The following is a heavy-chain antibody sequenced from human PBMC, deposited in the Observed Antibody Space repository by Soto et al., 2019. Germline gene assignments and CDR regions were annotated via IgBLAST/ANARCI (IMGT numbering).Heavy chain of an antibody. CDR1: GFTFSSYW. CDR3: ARGGSQGYYYMDV. Sequence: GGSLRLSCAASGFTFSSYWMSWVRQAPGKGLERVANIKQDGSEKYYVDSVKGRFTISRDNAKNSLYLQMNSLRAEDTAVYYCARGGSQGYYYMDVWGKGTTVTVSS. D-gene: IGHD3-10*01. J-gene: IGHJ6*03. CDR2: IKQDGSEK. V-gene: IGHV3-7*01.